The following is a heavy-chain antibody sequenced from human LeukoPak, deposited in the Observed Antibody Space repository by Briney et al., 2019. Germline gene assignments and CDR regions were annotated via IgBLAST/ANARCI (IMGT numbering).Heavy chain of an antibody. V-gene: IGHV4-59*08. CDR2: IYYSGST. Sequence: SETLSLTCTVSGGSISSYYWSWIRQPPGKGLEWIGYIYYSGSTDYNPSLKSRVTISVDTSKNQFSLKLSSVTAADTAVYYCARQKWEGEVDYWGQGTLVTVSS. CDR1: GGSISSYY. J-gene: IGHJ4*02. D-gene: IGHD3-16*01. CDR3: ARQKWEGEVDY.